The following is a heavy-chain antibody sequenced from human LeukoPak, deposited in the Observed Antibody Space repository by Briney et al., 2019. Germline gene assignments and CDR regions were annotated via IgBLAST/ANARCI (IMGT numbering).Heavy chain of an antibody. V-gene: IGHV1-2*02. J-gene: IGHJ5*02. CDR1: GYTFTGYY. CDR2: INPNSGGT. D-gene: IGHD2-2*01. CDR3: ARGPLPWLHQPLRLTFDP. Sequence: ASVKVSCKASGYTFTGYYMHWVRQAPGQGLEWMGWINPNSGGTNYAQKFQGRVTMTRDTSISTAYMELSRLRSDDTAVYYCARGPLPWLHQPLRLTFDPWGQGTLVTVSS.